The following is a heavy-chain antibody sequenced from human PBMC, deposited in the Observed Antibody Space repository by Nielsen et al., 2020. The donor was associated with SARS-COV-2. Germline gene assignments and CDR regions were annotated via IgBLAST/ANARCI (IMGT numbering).Heavy chain of an antibody. CDR2: INPNSGGT. CDR3: AREGRMTRVIAY. Sequence: ASVKVSCKASGYTFTGYYMHWVRQAPGQGLEWMGRINPNSGGTNYAQKFQGRVTMTRDASISTAYMELSRLRSDDTAVYYCAREGRMTRVIAYWGQGTLVTVSS. V-gene: IGHV1-2*06. D-gene: IGHD4-23*01. J-gene: IGHJ4*02. CDR1: GYTFTGYY.